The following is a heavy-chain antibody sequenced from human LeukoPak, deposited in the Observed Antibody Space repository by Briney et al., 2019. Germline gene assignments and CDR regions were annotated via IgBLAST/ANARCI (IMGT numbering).Heavy chain of an antibody. CDR3: AKDLRSSSWSAIYYYYGMDV. Sequence: QAGGSLRLSCAASGFTFSSYAMSWVRQAPGKGLEWASAISGSGGSTYYADSVKGRFTISRDNSKNTLYLQLNSLRAEDTAVYYCAKDLRSSSWSAIYYYYGMDVWGQGTTVTVSS. V-gene: IGHV3-23*01. CDR1: GFTFSSYA. D-gene: IGHD6-13*01. J-gene: IGHJ6*02. CDR2: ISGSGGST.